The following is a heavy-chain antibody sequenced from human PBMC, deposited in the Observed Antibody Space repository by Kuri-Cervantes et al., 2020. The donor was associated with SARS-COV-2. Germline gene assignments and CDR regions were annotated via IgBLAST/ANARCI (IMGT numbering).Heavy chain of an antibody. CDR2: IKQDGSEK. D-gene: IGHD6-13*01. CDR3: ARGEQLAFPYYYGMDI. V-gene: IGHV3-7*01. CDR1: GFTFSSYS. Sequence: GESLKISCAASGFTFSSYSMNWVRQAPGKGLEWVANIKQDGSEKYYVDSVKGRFTISRDNSKNTLYLQMNSLRAEDTAVYYCARGEQLAFPYYYGMDIWGQGTTVTVSS. J-gene: IGHJ6*02.